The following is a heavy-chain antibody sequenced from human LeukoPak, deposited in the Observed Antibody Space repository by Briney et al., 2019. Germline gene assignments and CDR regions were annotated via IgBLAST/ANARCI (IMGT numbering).Heavy chain of an antibody. CDR3: ARVDIVVVTAIHYYYYYGMDV. CDR1: GYTFTSYG. D-gene: IGHD2-21*02. Sequence: ASVKVSCKASGYTFTSYGISWVRQAPGQGLEWMGWIGAYNGNTNYAQKLQGRVTMTTDTSTSTAYMELRSLRSDDTAVYYCARVDIVVVTAIHYYYYYGMDVWGQGTTVTVSS. J-gene: IGHJ6*02. V-gene: IGHV1-18*01. CDR2: IGAYNGNT.